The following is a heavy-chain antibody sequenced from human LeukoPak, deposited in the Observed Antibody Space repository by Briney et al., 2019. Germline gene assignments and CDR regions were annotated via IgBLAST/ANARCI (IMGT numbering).Heavy chain of an antibody. CDR2: MSSSDDGR. D-gene: IGHD6-13*01. CDR1: GFSFSSYA. V-gene: IGHV3-23*01. CDR3: ARGATSSWYPTGLDWRPKVKWYFDL. Sequence: GGSLRLSCATSGFSFSSYAMSWVRQAPGKGLEWVSAMSSSDDGRYYAASVRGRFTISRDTSRSTLYLQMNSLRAEDAAVYYCARGATSSWYPTGLDWRPKVKWYFDLWGRGALVTVSS. J-gene: IGHJ2*01.